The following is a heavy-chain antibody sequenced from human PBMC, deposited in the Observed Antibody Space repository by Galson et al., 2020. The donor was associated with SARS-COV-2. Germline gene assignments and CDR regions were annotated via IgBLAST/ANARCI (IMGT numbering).Heavy chain of an antibody. D-gene: IGHD6-13*01. V-gene: IGHV3-30*03. CDR3: ARAGYSSTWTLWEAFDV. Sequence: GESLKISCAASGFTFSNFGMPWVRQAPGKGLEWVAVISTDGNNKYDADSVKGRFTISRDNSKNTLYLQMNSLRPEDTAVYFCARAGYSSTWTLWEAFDVWGQGTLVTVSS. CDR2: ISTDGNNK. CDR1: GFTFSNFG. J-gene: IGHJ3*01.